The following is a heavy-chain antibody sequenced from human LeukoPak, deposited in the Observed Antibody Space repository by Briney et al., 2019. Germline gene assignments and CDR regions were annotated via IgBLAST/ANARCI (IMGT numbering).Heavy chain of an antibody. CDR3: ARVKYYYGSGSDYFDY. V-gene: IGHV3-7*03. Sequence: GGSLRLSCAASGFTFSSYWMSWVRQAPGKGLEWVANIKQGGSEKYYVDSVKGRFTISRDNAKNSLYLQMNSLRAEDTAVYYCARVKYYYGSGSDYFDYWGQGTLVTVSS. CDR2: IKQGGSEK. CDR1: GFTFSSYW. D-gene: IGHD3-10*01. J-gene: IGHJ4*02.